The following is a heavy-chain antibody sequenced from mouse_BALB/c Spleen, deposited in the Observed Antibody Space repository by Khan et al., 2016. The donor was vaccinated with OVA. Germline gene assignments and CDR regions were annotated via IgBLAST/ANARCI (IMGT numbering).Heavy chain of an antibody. CDR2: ISSGSSTI. CDR1: GFTFSSFG. Sequence: EVELVESGGGLVQPGGSRKLSCAASGFTFSSFGMHWVRQAPEKGLEWVAYISSGSSTIYYADTVKGRFTISRDNPKNTLFLQMTSLRSEDTAMSYCARGYYGYPYYFDYWGQGATLTVSS. CDR3: ARGYYGYPYYFDY. V-gene: IGHV5-17*02. D-gene: IGHD2-2*01. J-gene: IGHJ2*01.